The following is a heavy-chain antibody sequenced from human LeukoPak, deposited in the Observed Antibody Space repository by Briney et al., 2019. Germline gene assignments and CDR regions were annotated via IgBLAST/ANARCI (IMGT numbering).Heavy chain of an antibody. CDR3: AKDIGGIAEPFDH. J-gene: IGHJ4*02. D-gene: IGHD6-13*01. CDR2: ISWNSGRI. V-gene: IGHV3-9*01. Sequence: PGGSLRLSCVASGVTFDDYAMHWVRQAPGKGLEWVSGISWNSGRIGYADSVKGRFTISRDNAKNSLYLQMKSLRPEDTALYYCAKDIGGIAEPFDHWGQGTLVTVSS. CDR1: GVTFDDYA.